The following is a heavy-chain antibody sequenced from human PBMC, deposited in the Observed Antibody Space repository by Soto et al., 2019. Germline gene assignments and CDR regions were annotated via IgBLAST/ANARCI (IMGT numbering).Heavy chain of an antibody. J-gene: IGHJ3*02. Sequence: QVQLQESGPGLVKPSQTLSLTCTVSGGSISSGGYYWSWIRQHPGKGLEGIGYIYYSGSTYYNPSLKSRVTISVATSKNQCSLELGSVTAANTAVYYCARDRGYSYARGAFDIWGQGTMVTASS. V-gene: IGHV4-31*03. D-gene: IGHD5-18*01. CDR2: IYYSGST. CDR3: ARDRGYSYARGAFDI. CDR1: GGSISSGGYY.